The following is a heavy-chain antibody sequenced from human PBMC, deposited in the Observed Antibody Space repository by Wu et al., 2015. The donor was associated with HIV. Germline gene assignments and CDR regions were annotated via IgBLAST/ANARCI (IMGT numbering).Heavy chain of an antibody. Sequence: QVQLVQSGAEVKEPGASVKVSCKASGYTFTDYYIHWVRQAPGQGLEWMGWINIKTGDSNSARNFKGRITMTRDTSMSTAYMELNSLKSDDTALYSCTRGIRNYLFDYWAREPWSPSPQ. V-gene: IGHV1-2*02. CDR1: GYTFTDYY. D-gene: IGHD5-24*01. J-gene: IGHJ4*02. CDR3: TRGIRNYLFDY. CDR2: INIKTGDS.